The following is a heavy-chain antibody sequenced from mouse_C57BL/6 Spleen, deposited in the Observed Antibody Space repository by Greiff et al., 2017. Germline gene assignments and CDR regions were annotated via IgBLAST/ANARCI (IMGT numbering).Heavy chain of an antibody. J-gene: IGHJ4*01. CDR3: ARRSYSNYVEFYAMDY. V-gene: IGHV1-69*01. CDR1: GYTFTSYW. Sequence: QVQLQQPGAELVMPGASVKLSCKASGYTFTSYWMHWVKQRPGQGLEWIGEIDPSDSYTNYNQQFKGKSTLTVDKSSSTAYMQLSSLTSEDSAVYYCARRSYSNYVEFYAMDYWGQGTSVTVSS. D-gene: IGHD2-5*01. CDR2: IDPSDSYT.